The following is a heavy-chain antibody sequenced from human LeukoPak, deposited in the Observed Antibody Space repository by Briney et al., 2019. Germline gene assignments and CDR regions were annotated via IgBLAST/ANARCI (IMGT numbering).Heavy chain of an antibody. CDR2: ISSSSSYI. CDR3: ARDKYNSGGDGDFDY. V-gene: IGHV3-21*01. J-gene: IGHJ4*02. D-gene: IGHD6-19*01. CDR1: GFTFSSYS. Sequence: PGGSLRLSRAPSGFTFSSYSMNWVRQAPPKGLEWVSCISSSSSYIYYADSLKGRFTVSRDNAKNSLYLQMNSLRAEDTAVYYCARDKYNSGGDGDFDYWGQGTLVTVSS.